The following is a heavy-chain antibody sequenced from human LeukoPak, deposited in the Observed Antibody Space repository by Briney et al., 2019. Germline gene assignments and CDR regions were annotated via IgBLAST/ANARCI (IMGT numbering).Heavy chain of an antibody. D-gene: IGHD3-10*01. V-gene: IGHV4-59*01. CDR2: IYYSGST. CDR3: ASVLYYGSGRYDY. Sequence: SETLSLTCTVSGGSISSYYWSWIRQPPGKGLEWIGYIYYSGSTNYNPSLKSRVTISVDTSKNQFSLKLSSVTAADTAVYYCASVLYYGSGRYDYWGQGTLVTVSS. CDR1: GGSISSYY. J-gene: IGHJ4*02.